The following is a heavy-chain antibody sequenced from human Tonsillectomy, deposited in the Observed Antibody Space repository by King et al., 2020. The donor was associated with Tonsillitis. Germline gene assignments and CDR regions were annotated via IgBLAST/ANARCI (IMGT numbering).Heavy chain of an antibody. CDR3: ATAVPNTNGWYSYFGY. V-gene: IGHV3-15*01. D-gene: IGHD6-19*01. J-gene: IGHJ4*02. CDR2: IKSKADGGAT. CDR1: GLTFSYAW. Sequence: VQLVESGGGLVKPGGSLRLSCAASGLTFSYAWMSWVRQAPGKGLEWLGRIKSKADGGATDYAAPVKGRFTISREDSISTLYLQMNSLKNEDTAVYYWATAVPNTNGWYSYFGYWGQGALVTVSS.